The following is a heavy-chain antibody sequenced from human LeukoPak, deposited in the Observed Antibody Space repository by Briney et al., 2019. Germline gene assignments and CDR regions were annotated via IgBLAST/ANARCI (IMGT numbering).Heavy chain of an antibody. J-gene: IGHJ4*02. CDR2: ISSSGSTK. V-gene: IGHV3-11*01. CDR1: GFTFSDYN. CDR3: ARVGSLDSLDY. D-gene: IGHD2-15*01. Sequence: MPGGSLILSCAASGFTFSDYNMRWIRQAPGNGLEWVSSISSSGSTKYYADSVKGRFTISRDNANNSLFLQRTSLRAEDTAVYYCARVGSLDSLDYWGQGTLVTVSS.